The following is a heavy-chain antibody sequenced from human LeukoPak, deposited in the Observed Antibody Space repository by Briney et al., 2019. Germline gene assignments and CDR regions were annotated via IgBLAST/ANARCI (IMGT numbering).Heavy chain of an antibody. CDR3: AKGGVPAAIRGAWFDP. CDR2: ISGSGGST. J-gene: IGHJ5*02. CDR1: GFTFSSYA. V-gene: IGHV3-23*01. Sequence: GGSLRLSCAASGFTFSSYAMSWVRQAPGKELEWVSAISGSGGSTYYADSVKGRFTISRDNSKNTLYLQMNSLRAEDTAVYYCAKGGVPAAIRGAWFDPWGQGTLVTVSS. D-gene: IGHD2-2*02.